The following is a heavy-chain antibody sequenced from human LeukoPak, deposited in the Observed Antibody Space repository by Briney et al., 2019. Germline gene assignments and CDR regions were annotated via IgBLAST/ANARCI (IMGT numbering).Heavy chain of an antibody. CDR2: IYSGGST. CDR1: GFTVSSNY. D-gene: IGHD3-22*01. Sequence: GGSLILSCAASGFTVSSNYMSWVRQAPGKGLEWVSVIYSGGSTYYADSVKGRFTISRDNSKNTLYLQMNSLRAEDTAVYYCARDMRRGYYDCWGQGTLVTVSS. CDR3: ARDMRRGYYDC. V-gene: IGHV3-66*02. J-gene: IGHJ4*02.